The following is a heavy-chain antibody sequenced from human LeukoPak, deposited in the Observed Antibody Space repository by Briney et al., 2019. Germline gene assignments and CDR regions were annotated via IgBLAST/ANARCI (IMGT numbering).Heavy chain of an antibody. J-gene: IGHJ4*02. CDR2: IKQDGSEK. V-gene: IGHV3-7*01. D-gene: IGHD6-13*01. Sequence: EGSLRLSCAASGFTFSSYWMSWVRQAPGKGLEWVANIKQDGSEKYYVDSVKGRFTISRDNAKNSLYLQMNSLRAEDTAVYYCASWPLTGIAQFDDYWGQGTLVTVSS. CDR1: GFTFSSYW. CDR3: ASWPLTGIAQFDDY.